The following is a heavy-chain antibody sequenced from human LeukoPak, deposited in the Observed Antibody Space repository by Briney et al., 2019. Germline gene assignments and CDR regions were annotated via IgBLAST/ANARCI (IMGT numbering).Heavy chain of an antibody. Sequence: GGSLRLSCAASGFTFTSYWMDWVRQAPGKGLEWVADIKEDGSEKYCVDSVKGRFTISRDNAKNSLYLQMNSLRAEDTAVYYCARSSYYCFDYWGQGTLVTVSS. V-gene: IGHV3-7*01. D-gene: IGHD2-21*01. CDR2: IKEDGSEK. CDR3: ARSSYYCFDY. J-gene: IGHJ4*02. CDR1: GFTFTSYW.